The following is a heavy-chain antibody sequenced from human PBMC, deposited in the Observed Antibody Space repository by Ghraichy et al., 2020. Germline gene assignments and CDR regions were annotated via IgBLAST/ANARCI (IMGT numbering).Heavy chain of an antibody. D-gene: IGHD1-26*01. V-gene: IGHV4-38-2*02. CDR3: ARGRIRGWELYSYFDY. Sequence: SETLSLTCTVSGYSISSGYYWGWIRQPPGKGLEWIGSIYHSGSTYYNPSLKSRVTISVDTSKNQFSLKLSSVTAADTAVYYCARGRIRGWELYSYFDYWGQGTLVTVSS. CDR1: GYSISSGYY. J-gene: IGHJ4*02. CDR2: IYHSGST.